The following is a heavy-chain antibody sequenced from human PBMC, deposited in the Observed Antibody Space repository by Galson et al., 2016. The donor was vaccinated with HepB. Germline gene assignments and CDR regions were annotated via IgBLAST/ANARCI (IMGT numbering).Heavy chain of an antibody. V-gene: IGHV4-39*07. Sequence: ETLSLTCTVSGVSISGDYYWAWIRQPPGKGLEWIGTIYFGGSTYYNPSFKSRVTMSGDTSKSQFSLSLTSVTAADTALYFGARAPEFYYGSGISWFDPWGQGTLVTVSS. CDR3: ARAPEFYYGSGISWFDP. D-gene: IGHD3-10*01. CDR2: IYFGGST. J-gene: IGHJ5*02. CDR1: GVSISGDYY.